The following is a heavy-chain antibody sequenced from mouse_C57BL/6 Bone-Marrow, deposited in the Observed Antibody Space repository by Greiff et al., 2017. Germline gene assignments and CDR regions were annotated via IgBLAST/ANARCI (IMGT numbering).Heavy chain of an antibody. CDR1: GYAFSSSW. CDR2: IYPGDGDT. Sequence: QVHVKQSGPELVKPGASVKISCKAPGYAFSSSWMNWVKQRPGKGLEWIGRIYPGDGDTNYNGKFKGKATLTADKSSSTAYMQLSSLTSEDSAVYFCARWYYGFDYWGQGTTLTVSS. D-gene: IGHD1-1*01. J-gene: IGHJ2*01. CDR3: ARWYYGFDY. V-gene: IGHV1-82*01.